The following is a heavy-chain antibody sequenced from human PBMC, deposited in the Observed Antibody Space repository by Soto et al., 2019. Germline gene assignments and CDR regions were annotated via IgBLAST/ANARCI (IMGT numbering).Heavy chain of an antibody. J-gene: IGHJ6*02. D-gene: IGHD3-16*02. Sequence: GGSLSLSCAVSGFTFDDYTMYWVRQAPGTGLEWVSLISWYWGSTYYEDSVKGRLAISCDNSNNSLYLQLNSLRTEDTALYYCAKAPIDYYGMDVWGQGTTVTVSS. V-gene: IGHV3-43*01. CDR1: GFTFDDYT. CDR2: ISWYWGST. CDR3: AKAPIDYYGMDV.